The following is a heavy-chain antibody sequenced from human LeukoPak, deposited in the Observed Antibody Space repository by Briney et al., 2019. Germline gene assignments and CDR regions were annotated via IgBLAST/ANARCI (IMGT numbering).Heavy chain of an antibody. V-gene: IGHV4-34*01. Sequence: SETLSLTCAVYGGSFSGYYWSWIRQPPGKGLEWIGEINHSGSTNYNPSLKSRVTISVDTSKNQFSLKLSSVTAADTAVYYCARVAVRGFDYWDQGTLVTVSS. CDR1: GGSFSGYY. D-gene: IGHD3-10*01. J-gene: IGHJ4*02. CDR3: ARVAVRGFDY. CDR2: INHSGST.